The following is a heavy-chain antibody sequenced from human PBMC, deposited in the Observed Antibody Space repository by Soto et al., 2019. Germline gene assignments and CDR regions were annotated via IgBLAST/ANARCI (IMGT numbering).Heavy chain of an antibody. D-gene: IGHD3-10*01. CDR1: GGSVSSNSYS. CDR3: ATYSYGSGDSGRFDP. V-gene: IGHV4-39*07. Sequence: SETLSLTCTVSGGSVSSNSYSWGWVRQPPGKGLEWIGEIYHAGSTNYNPSLKGRVTMSIDKSKNQFSLNLSSVTAADTAVYYCATYSYGSGDSGRFDPWGQGTLVTVSS. CDR2: IYHAGST. J-gene: IGHJ5*02.